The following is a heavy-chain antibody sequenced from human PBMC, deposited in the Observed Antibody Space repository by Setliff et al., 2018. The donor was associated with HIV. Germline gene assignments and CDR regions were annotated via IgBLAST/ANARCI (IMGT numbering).Heavy chain of an antibody. V-gene: IGHV1-69*13. D-gene: IGHD2-15*01. CDR2: LISMFKIP. Sequence: GASVMVSCKTSGGTFRSQAISWVRQAPGQGLEWMGGLISMFKIPQIAQKFQGRVTITADESTSTAYMGLSSLTSEDTAVYYCARGGWSGGGPLHYSYYYLDVWGQGTEVTVSS. J-gene: IGHJ6*02. CDR1: GGTFRSQA. CDR3: ARGGWSGGGPLHYSYYYLDV.